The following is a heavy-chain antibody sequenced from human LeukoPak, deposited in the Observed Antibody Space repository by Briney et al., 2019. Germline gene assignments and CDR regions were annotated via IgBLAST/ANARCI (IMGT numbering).Heavy chain of an antibody. Sequence: GGSLRLSCAASGFTFSSYSMNWVRQAPGKGLEWVSSISSSSSYIYYADSVKGRFTISRDNAKNSLYLQMNSLRAEDTAVYYCARVWFGEFDYYFDYWGQGTLVTVSS. D-gene: IGHD3-10*01. CDR1: GFTFSSYS. V-gene: IGHV3-21*01. J-gene: IGHJ4*02. CDR2: ISSSSSYI. CDR3: ARVWFGEFDYYFDY.